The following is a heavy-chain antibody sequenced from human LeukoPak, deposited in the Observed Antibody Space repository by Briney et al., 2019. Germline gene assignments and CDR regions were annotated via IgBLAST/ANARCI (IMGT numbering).Heavy chain of an antibody. V-gene: IGHV4-34*01. CDR1: GGSFSSYY. D-gene: IGHD1-26*01. Sequence: SETLSLTCAVYGGSFSSYYWTWIRQTPGKGLEWIGEIHHSGSTNYNPSLKSRVTISVDKSKNQFSLKVSSVTAADTAVYYCARDKREPRYAFDIWGQGTMVTVSS. CDR3: ARDKREPRYAFDI. CDR2: IHHSGST. J-gene: IGHJ3*02.